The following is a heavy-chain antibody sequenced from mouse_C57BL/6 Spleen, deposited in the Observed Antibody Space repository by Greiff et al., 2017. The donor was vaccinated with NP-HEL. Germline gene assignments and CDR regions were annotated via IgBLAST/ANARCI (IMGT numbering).Heavy chain of an antibody. CDR3: ARGGYYYGSPFYAMDY. CDR1: GYTFTDYH. V-gene: IGHV1-22*01. Sequence: EVQLQQSGPELVKPGASVKMSCKASGYTFTDYHMHWVKQSHGKSLEWIGYINPNNGGTSYNQKFKGKATLTVNKSSSTAYMELRSLTSEDSAVYYCARGGYYYGSPFYAMDYWGQGTSVTVSS. CDR2: INPNNGGT. J-gene: IGHJ4*01. D-gene: IGHD1-1*01.